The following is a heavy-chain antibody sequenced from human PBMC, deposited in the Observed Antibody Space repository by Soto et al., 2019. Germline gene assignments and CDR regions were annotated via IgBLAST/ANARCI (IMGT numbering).Heavy chain of an antibody. V-gene: IGHV1-69*06. Sequence: QVQLVQSGAEVKKPGSSVKVSCKASGGTFSSYAISWVRQAPGQGLEWMGGIIPIFGTANYAQKFQGRVTITADKSTSTAYMELSSLRSEDTAVYYCARGAYSGSSPALDAFDIWGQGTMVTVSS. D-gene: IGHD1-26*01. CDR1: GGTFSSYA. CDR3: ARGAYSGSSPALDAFDI. CDR2: IIPIFGTA. J-gene: IGHJ3*02.